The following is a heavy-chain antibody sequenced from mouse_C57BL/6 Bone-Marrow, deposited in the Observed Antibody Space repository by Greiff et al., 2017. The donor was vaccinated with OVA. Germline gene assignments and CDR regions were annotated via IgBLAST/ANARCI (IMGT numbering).Heavy chain of an antibody. V-gene: IGHV5-2*01. CDR1: EYEFPSHD. CDR3: TRQKDYGYDWYFDV. D-gene: IGHD2-2*01. J-gene: IGHJ1*03. Sequence: EVQGVESGGGLVQPGESLKLSCESNEYEFPSHDMSWVRKTPEKRLELVAAINSDGGSTYYPDTMERRFIISRDNTKKTLYLQMSSLRSEDTALYYCTRQKDYGYDWYFDVWGTGTTVTVSS. CDR2: INSDGGST.